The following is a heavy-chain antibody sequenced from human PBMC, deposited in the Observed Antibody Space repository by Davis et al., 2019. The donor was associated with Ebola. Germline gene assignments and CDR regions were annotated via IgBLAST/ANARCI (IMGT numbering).Heavy chain of an antibody. CDR2: INWNSGSV. V-gene: IGHV3-9*01. Sequence: SLKISCTASGFTFADYAMHWVRQAPERGLDWVSGINWNSGSVDYADSVKGRFTISRDNAKNSLYLQMNSLRAEDTALYYCVKDRSGGLGGYLFGMDVWGKGTSVTVFS. CDR1: GFTFADYA. J-gene: IGHJ6*04. D-gene: IGHD3-22*01. CDR3: VKDRSGGLGGYLFGMDV.